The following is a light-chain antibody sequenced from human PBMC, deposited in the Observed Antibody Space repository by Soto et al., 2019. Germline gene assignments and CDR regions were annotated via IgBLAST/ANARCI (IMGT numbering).Light chain of an antibody. CDR2: DAS. V-gene: IGKV3-11*01. CDR1: QNVSTY. J-gene: IGKJ3*01. CDR3: QQRTNWLT. Sequence: EIVLTQSPATLSLSPGERATLSCRASQNVSTYLAWYQQKPGQAPRLLIYDASNRATGIPARFSGSGSGTDFTLTISSLEREAFAVYYCQQRTNWLTFGPGTKVDIK.